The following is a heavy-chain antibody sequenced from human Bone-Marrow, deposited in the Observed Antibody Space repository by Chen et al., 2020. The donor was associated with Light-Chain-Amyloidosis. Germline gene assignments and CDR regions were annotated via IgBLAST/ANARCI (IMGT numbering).Heavy chain of an antibody. D-gene: IGHD6-19*01. J-gene: IGHJ6*03. V-gene: IGHV4-34*01. CDR2: FYYTGIT. Sequence: QVQLQQWGAGLLKPSETLSLTCAVDGGSLSDCCWSWIRQPPGKGLEWIGTFYYTGITYYNPSLKSRVTISADKSKNQFSLRLGSVTAADTAVYFCARDLEAVTSYNYYYYMDVWGKGTTVTVSS. CDR3: ARDLEAVTSYNYYYYMDV. CDR1: GGSLSDCC.